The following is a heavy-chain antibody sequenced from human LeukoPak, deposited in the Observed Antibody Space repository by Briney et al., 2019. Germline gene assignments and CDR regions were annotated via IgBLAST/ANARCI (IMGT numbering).Heavy chain of an antibody. J-gene: IGHJ4*02. V-gene: IGHV4-39*01. Sequence: PSETLSLTCTVSGGSMSRSDYSWGWIRQPPGKGLEWIGSIYNGGSTYYNPSLKSRVTISVDTSKNQFSLRLSSVTAADTAVYYCARHPKQQDSWRFDYWGQGTLVTVSS. D-gene: IGHD6-13*01. CDR3: ARHPKQQDSWRFDY. CDR1: GGSMSRSDYS. CDR2: IYNGGST.